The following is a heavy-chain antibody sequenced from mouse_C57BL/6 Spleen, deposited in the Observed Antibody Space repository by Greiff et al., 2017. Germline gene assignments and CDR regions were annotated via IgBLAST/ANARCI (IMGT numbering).Heavy chain of an antibody. D-gene: IGHD1-1*01. CDR1: GYTFTSYG. CDR3: ASTVVGQGYYFDY. CDR2: IYPRSGNT. V-gene: IGHV1-81*01. Sequence: VNLVESGAELARPGASVKLSCKASGYTFTSYGISWVKQRTGQGLEWIGEIYPRSGNTYYNEKFKGKATLTADKSSSTAYMELRSLTSEDSAVYFCASTVVGQGYYFDYWGQGTTLTVSS. J-gene: IGHJ2*01.